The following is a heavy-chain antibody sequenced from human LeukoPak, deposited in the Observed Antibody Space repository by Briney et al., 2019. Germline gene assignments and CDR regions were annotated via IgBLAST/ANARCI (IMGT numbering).Heavy chain of an antibody. D-gene: IGHD3-16*02. V-gene: IGHV3-30*03. CDR2: ISDGGSNK. J-gene: IGHJ4*02. CDR3: ARGTAGYHSSYFDY. CDR1: GFTFSRYA. Sequence: GGSLRLSCAASGFTFSRYAMHWVRQAPGKGLEWVAAISDGGSNKYYADSVKGRFTISRDNSKNTLDLQMSSLRAEDTAVYYCARGTAGYHSSYFDYWGEGTLVTVSS.